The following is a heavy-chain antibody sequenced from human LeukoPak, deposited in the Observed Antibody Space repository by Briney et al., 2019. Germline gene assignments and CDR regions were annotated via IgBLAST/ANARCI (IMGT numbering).Heavy chain of an antibody. Sequence: PSETLSLTCTVSGGSISSYYWSWIRQPPGKGLEWIGYIYYSGSTNYNPSLKSRVTISVDTSKNQFSLKLSSVTAADTAVYYCARGSSGWYGGNWFDPWGQGTLVTVSS. CDR3: ARGSSGWYGGNWFDP. D-gene: IGHD6-19*01. CDR1: GGSISSYY. V-gene: IGHV4-59*01. J-gene: IGHJ5*02. CDR2: IYYSGST.